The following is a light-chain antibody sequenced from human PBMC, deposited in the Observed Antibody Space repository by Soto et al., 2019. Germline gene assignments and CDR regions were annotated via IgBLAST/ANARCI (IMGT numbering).Light chain of an antibody. Sequence: QSVLTQPASVSGSPGQAITISCTGTSSDVGRYKYVSWYQQHPGKAPKLVIYDVNNRPSGVSNRFSGSKSGNTASLTISGLQAEDEADYYCTSYTTYYSTPYVFGTGTKVTVL. CDR2: DVN. CDR1: SSDVGRYKY. V-gene: IGLV2-14*01. J-gene: IGLJ1*01. CDR3: TSYTTYYSTPYV.